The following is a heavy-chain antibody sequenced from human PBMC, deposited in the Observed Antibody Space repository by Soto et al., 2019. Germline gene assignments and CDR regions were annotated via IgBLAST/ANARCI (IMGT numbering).Heavy chain of an antibody. J-gene: IGHJ4*02. V-gene: IGHV1-18*01. Sequence: GASVKVSCKASGYTFTSYGISWVRQAPGQGLEWMGWISAYNGNTNYAQKLQGRVTMTTDTSTSTAYMELRSLRSDDTAVYYCARVGVGLHLGELSFGKGGFDYWGQGTLVTVSS. CDR2: ISAYNGNT. CDR1: GYTFTSYG. CDR3: ARVGVGLHLGELSFGKGGFDY. D-gene: IGHD3-16*02.